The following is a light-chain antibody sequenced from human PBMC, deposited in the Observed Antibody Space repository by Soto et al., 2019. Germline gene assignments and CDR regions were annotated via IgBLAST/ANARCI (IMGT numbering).Light chain of an antibody. J-gene: IGLJ2*01. CDR3: AAWDDSLSGVV. CDR1: SSNIGSNA. V-gene: IGLV1-44*01. Sequence: QSVLTQPPSTSGTPGQRVTIACSGSSSNIGSNAVSWYQQLPGTAPKLLIYNTNQRPSGVPDRLSGSKSGTSASLAISGLQSEDEADYYCAAWDDSLSGVVFGGGTQLTVL. CDR2: NTN.